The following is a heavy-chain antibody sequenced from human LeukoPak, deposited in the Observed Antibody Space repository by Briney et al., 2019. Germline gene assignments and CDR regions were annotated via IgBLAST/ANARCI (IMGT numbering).Heavy chain of an antibody. J-gene: IGHJ4*02. CDR1: GGSINSSNW. D-gene: IGHD4-17*01. V-gene: IGHV4-4*02. CDR3: ARSGGADYGDYYFDY. CDR2: IYHSGST. Sequence: SETLSLTCAVSGGSINSSNWWSWVRQPPGKGLEWIGEIYHSGSTNYNPSLKSRVTISVDKSKNQFSLKLSSVTAADTAVYYCARSGGADYGDYYFDYWGQGTLVTVSS.